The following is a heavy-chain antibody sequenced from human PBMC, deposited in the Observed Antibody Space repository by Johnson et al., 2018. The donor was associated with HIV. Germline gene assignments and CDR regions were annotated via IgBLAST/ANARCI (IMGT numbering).Heavy chain of an antibody. V-gene: IGHV3-13*01. CDR1: GFTFSSYD. CDR3: ARGGRGHDAFDI. Sequence: EQLVESGGGLVQPGGSLRLSCAASGFTFSSYDMHWVRQATGKGLEWVSAIGTAGDTYYPGSVKGRFTISRENAKNSLYLQMNSLRAGDTAVYYCARGGRGHDAFDIWGQGTIVTVSS. CDR2: IGTAGDT. J-gene: IGHJ3*02.